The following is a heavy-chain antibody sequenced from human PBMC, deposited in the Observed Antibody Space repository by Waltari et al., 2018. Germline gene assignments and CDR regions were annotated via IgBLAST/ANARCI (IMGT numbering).Heavy chain of an antibody. J-gene: IGHJ5*02. V-gene: IGHV4-39*01. CDR3: AKHVPAGGSGSYYNTGWFDP. D-gene: IGHD3-10*01. Sequence: WGWIRQPPGKGLELIGSVYHSGATDYNASLKIRVTISVDTSRNEFSLRLTSVTAADTALYYCAKHVPAGGSGSYYNTGWFDPWGQGTLVTVSA. CDR2: VYHSGAT.